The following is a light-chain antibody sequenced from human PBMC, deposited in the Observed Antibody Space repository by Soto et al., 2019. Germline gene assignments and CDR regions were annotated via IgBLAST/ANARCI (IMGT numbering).Light chain of an antibody. V-gene: IGLV2-23*01. Sequence: SALTQPASVSGSPGQSITISCTGTSSDVGTYNLVSWHQHHPGKAPKLIIYEGSKRPSGVSNRFSGSKSGNTASLTISGLQAEDEAEYYCCSFAVGSTLVFGGGTQLTVL. CDR2: EGS. J-gene: IGLJ2*01. CDR3: CSFAVGSTLV. CDR1: SSDVGTYNL.